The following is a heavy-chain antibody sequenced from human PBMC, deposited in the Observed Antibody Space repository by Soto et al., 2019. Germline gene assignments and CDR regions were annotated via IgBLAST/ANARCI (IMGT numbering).Heavy chain of an antibody. V-gene: IGHV4-59*01. D-gene: IGHD1-26*01. CDR3: AGFSSGTYLFDL. Sequence: VRLQESGPGLVKPSATLSLTCTVSDGSISSYYWSWIRQPPGKGLEWIGYIYGTGTTNYSPSLTNRVTISVDMSKNQYSLRLSSVTAADTAVYYCAGFSSGTYLFDLWGQGTPGTVSS. J-gene: IGHJ5*02. CDR1: DGSISSYY. CDR2: IYGTGTT.